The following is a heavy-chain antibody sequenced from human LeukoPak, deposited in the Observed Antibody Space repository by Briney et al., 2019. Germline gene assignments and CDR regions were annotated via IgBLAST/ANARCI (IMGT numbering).Heavy chain of an antibody. Sequence: KSSETLSLTCTVSGGSISGYYWSWIRQPPGKGLEWIGCIHTSGSTNYNPSLKSRVTTSVDTSKNQFALKLSSVTAADTAVYYCARQAYYSGSGSWTGFDYWGQGTLVTVSS. D-gene: IGHD3-10*01. J-gene: IGHJ4*02. CDR1: GGSISGYY. V-gene: IGHV4-4*09. CDR3: ARQAYYSGSGSWTGFDY. CDR2: IHTSGST.